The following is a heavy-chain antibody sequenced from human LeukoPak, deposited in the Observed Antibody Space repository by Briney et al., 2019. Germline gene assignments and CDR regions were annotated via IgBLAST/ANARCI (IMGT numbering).Heavy chain of an antibody. V-gene: IGHV4-39*01. Sequence: PSETLSLTCTVSGGSISSSSYYWGWIRQPPGKGLEWIGSIYYSGSTYYNPSLKSRVTISVDTSKNQFSLKLSSVTAADTAVYYCAGYYDFWSGYYSDALDIWGQGTMVTASS. D-gene: IGHD3-3*01. CDR1: GGSISSSSYY. CDR2: IYYSGST. CDR3: AGYYDFWSGYYSDALDI. J-gene: IGHJ3*02.